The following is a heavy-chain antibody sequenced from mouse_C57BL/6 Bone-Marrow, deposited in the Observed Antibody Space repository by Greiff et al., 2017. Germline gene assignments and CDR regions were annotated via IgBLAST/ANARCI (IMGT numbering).Heavy chain of an antibody. Sequence: QVHVKQPGAELVKPGASVKMSCKASGYTFTSYWITWVKQRPGPGLEWIGDIYPTSGRTNYNEKFKSKAILTVDTSSNTAYMQLSSLTSEDSAVFDCARSGPLGRSCDYWGQGTTLTVSS. CDR1: GYTFTSYW. CDR3: ARSGPLGRSCDY. J-gene: IGHJ2*01. D-gene: IGHD4-1*01. CDR2: IYPTSGRT. V-gene: IGHV1-55*01.